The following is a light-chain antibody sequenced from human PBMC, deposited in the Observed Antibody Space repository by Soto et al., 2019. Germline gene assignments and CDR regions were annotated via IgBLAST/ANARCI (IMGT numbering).Light chain of an antibody. J-gene: IGKJ1*01. CDR1: QGISSD. V-gene: IGKV1D-8*01. Sequence: VIWMTQSPSLLSASPGDRATLCCRMSQGISSDLAWYQQKPGKAPELLIYAAPTLQRAVPSRFSGSGSGQNFTLTISCLQSEDFATYYCQQYYSFPPTFGQGTRWIS. CDR3: QQYYSFPPT. CDR2: AAP.